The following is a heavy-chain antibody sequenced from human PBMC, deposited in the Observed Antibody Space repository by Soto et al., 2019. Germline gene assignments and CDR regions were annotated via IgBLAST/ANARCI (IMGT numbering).Heavy chain of an antibody. D-gene: IGHD2-15*01. CDR2: IYPGDSDT. CDR3: ARRNCSGGSCYGMDV. CDR1: GYSFTSYW. V-gene: IGHV5-51*01. J-gene: IGHJ6*02. Sequence: GESLKISCKGSGYSFTSYWIGWVRQMPGKGLEWMGIIYPGDSDTRYSPSFQGQVTISADKSISTAYLQWSSLKASDPAMYYCARRNCSGGSCYGMDVWGQGTTVTVSS.